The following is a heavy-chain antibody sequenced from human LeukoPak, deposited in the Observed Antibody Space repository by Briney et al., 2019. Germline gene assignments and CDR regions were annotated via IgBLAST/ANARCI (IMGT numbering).Heavy chain of an antibody. V-gene: IGHV3-30*18. CDR2: VTSDGGTE. CDR3: AKRSGSNSGPFDY. J-gene: IGHJ4*02. CDR1: GFTFRSYG. D-gene: IGHD1-1*01. Sequence: GGSLRLSCAASGFTFRSYGMHWVRQSPGKGLEWLASVTSDGGTEYYAASVKGRFTISRDNSRNRVYLRMNSLRTEDTAVYRCAKRSGSNSGPFDYWGQGALVIVS.